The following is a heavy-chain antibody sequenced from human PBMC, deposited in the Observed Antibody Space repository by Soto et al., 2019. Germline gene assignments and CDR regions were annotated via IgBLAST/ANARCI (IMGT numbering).Heavy chain of an antibody. Sequence: HPGGSLRLSCTASGFIVSDTYVNWVRQAPGKGLEWVSVISNRGDTHYADSVRGRFSLSRDISDNTLHLQMNNLRVEDTAVYYCAREPRYCRGGSCSITGDAYDIWGQGTMVTV. CDR2: ISNRGDT. CDR3: AREPRYCRGGSCSITGDAYDI. J-gene: IGHJ3*02. CDR1: GFIVSDTY. D-gene: IGHD2-15*01. V-gene: IGHV3-66*01.